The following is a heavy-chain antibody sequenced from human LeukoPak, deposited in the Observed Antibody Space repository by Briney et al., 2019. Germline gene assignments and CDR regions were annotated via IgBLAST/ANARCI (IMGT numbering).Heavy chain of an antibody. CDR3: ARAAVPMRGPYYFDY. Sequence: ASVKVSCKASGYTFTGYYMHWVRQAPGQGLEWMGRINPNSGGTNYAQKFQGRVTITADESTSTAYMELSSLRSEDTAVYYCARAAVPMRGPYYFDYWGQGTLVTVSS. CDR2: INPNSGGT. D-gene: IGHD3-22*01. CDR1: GYTFTGYY. V-gene: IGHV1-2*06. J-gene: IGHJ4*02.